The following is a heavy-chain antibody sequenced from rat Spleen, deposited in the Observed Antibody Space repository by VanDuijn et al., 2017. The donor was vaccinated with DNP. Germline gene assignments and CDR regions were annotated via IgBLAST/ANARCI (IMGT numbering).Heavy chain of an antibody. CDR1: GITFSNHF. CDR3: ATDLTDY. J-gene: IGHJ2*01. V-gene: IGHV5-20*01. CDR2: LSNTGDHT. Sequence: EVQLVESGGGLVQPGRSLQLSCVASGITFSNHFMAWVRQAPTKGLECVPSLSNTGDHTYHSASVKGRFSLSRDNAKSSLYLQMNSLKSEDTATYYCATDLTDYWGQGVMVTVSS.